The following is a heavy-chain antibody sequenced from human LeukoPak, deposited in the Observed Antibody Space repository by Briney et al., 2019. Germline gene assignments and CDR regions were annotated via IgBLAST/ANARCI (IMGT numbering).Heavy chain of an antibody. J-gene: IGHJ6*03. CDR2: IYYSGST. D-gene: IGHD3-22*01. CDR3: ARSTYYYDSSGYSYYSYYYMDV. V-gene: IGHV4-59*01. Sequence: SETLSLTCTVSGGSISSYYWNWIRQPPGKGLEWTGYIYYSGSTNYNPSLKSRVTISVDTSKNQFSLKLSSVTAADTAVYYCARSTYYYDSSGYSYYSYYYMDVWGKGTTVTISS. CDR1: GGSISSYY.